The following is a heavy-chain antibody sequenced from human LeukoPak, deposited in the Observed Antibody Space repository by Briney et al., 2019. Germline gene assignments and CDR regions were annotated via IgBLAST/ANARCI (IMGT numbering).Heavy chain of an antibody. Sequence: GGSLRLSCAASGFTFDDYAMHWVRQAPGKGLEWVSLISGGGGSTYYADSVKGRFTISRDNSKNSLYLRMKSLRTEDTALYYCAKDGDLWCSGGSCYSFKHYYGMDVWGQGTTVTVSS. V-gene: IGHV3-43*02. CDR2: ISGGGGST. D-gene: IGHD2-15*01. J-gene: IGHJ6*02. CDR1: GFTFDDYA. CDR3: AKDGDLWCSGGSCYSFKHYYGMDV.